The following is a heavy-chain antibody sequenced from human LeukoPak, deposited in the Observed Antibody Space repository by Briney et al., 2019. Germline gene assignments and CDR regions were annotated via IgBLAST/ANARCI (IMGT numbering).Heavy chain of an antibody. V-gene: IGHV3-33*01. Sequence: PGGSLRLSCVASGFTFTTYGMHWVRQAPGKGLEWVAIIWYDGSNEYYADSVKGRFTISRDNSKNTLYLQMNSLRAEDTAVYYCAAGEPYVYWGQGALVTVSS. J-gene: IGHJ4*02. CDR2: IWYDGSNE. D-gene: IGHD1-14*01. CDR1: GFTFTTYG. CDR3: AAGEPYVY.